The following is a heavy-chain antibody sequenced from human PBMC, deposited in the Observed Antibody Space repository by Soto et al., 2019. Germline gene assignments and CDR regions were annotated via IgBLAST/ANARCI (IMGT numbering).Heavy chain of an antibody. J-gene: IGHJ6*02. D-gene: IGHD1-1*01. V-gene: IGHV1-45*02. CDR3: ASSGPQGGMDV. Sequence: QMQLVQSWAEVKKTGSSVKVSCKASGYTFTYRYLHWVRQAPGQALEWMGWITPFNGNTNYAQKFQDRVTITRDRSMSTAYMELSSLRSEDTAMYYCASSGPQGGMDVWGQGTTVTVSS. CDR2: ITPFNGNT. CDR1: GYTFTYRY.